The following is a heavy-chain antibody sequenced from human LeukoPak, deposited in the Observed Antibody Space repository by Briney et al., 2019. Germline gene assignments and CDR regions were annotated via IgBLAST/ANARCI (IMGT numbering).Heavy chain of an antibody. V-gene: IGHV3-23*01. J-gene: IGHJ5*02. Sequence: GGSLRLSCVGSGFAFGVHAMSWVRQAPGKGPEWVATIGSGADLFYAESVKGRFTFSRDDPRNTVWLQMNSLRAEDTALYYCAKDWTPHNRVYDCLDAWGQGTQVTVSS. D-gene: IGHD3-16*01. CDR1: GFAFGVHA. CDR2: IGSGADL. CDR3: AKDWTPHNRVYDCLDA.